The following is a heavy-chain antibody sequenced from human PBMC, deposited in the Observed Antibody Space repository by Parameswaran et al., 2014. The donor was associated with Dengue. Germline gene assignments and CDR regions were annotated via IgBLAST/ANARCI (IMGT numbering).Heavy chain of an antibody. D-gene: IGHD1-1*01. V-gene: IGHV1-69*01. CDR3: AIISRPPTTPANFDY. CDR2: IIPVFGTP. Sequence: WVRQAPGQGLEWMGGIIPVFGTPSYAQKFQGRLTITADESTSTAYMELSSLRSEDTAVYYCAIISRPPTTPANFDYWGQGTLVTVSS. J-gene: IGHJ4*02.